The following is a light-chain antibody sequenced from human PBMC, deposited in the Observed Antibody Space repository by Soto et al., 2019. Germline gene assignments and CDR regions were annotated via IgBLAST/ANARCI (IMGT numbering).Light chain of an antibody. CDR1: SSDVGSYDS. J-gene: IGLJ1*01. CDR3: SSYAGSNTFV. CDR2: DVD. Sequence: QSVLTHPASVSGSPGQSITISCTGTSSDVGSYDSVSWYQHHPGKVPKLIIFDVDKWPSGVPDRFSGFKSGNTASLTVSGLRAEDEADYYCSSYAGSNTFVFGTGTKVTVL. V-gene: IGLV2-8*01.